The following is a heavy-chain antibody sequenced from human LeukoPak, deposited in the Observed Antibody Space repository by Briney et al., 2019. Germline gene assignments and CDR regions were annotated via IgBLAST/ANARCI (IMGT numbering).Heavy chain of an antibody. D-gene: IGHD5-12*01. J-gene: IGHJ3*01. Sequence: GGSLRLSCAASVFSFSRYCLLWVRQAPGEGLEWVGVIWYDGTKQYYADSVKGRFTISRDNSKNTLDLHMNRLGVEDTAVYYCASSTWISGYDYGVAFESRAQGTLVTVSS. CDR2: IWYDGTKQ. CDR1: VFSFSRYC. CDR3: ASSTWISGYDYGVAFES. V-gene: IGHV3-33*08.